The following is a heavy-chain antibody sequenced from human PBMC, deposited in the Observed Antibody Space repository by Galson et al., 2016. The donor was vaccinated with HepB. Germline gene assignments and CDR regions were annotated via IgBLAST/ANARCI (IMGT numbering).Heavy chain of an antibody. CDR2: VCWDDHK. V-gene: IGHV2-5*02. CDR3: AHTGPPRTDDDYRPWSFDL. J-gene: IGHJ2*01. D-gene: IGHD4-17*01. Sequence: PALVKPTQTLTLTCTFSGFSLSTRGVGVGWIRQPPGKALEWFALVCWDDHKRYSPSLQSRLTITKDTSKNQVVLTMTNMDPVDTATYYCAHTGPPRTDDDYRPWSFDLWGRGTLVTVSS. CDR1: GFSLSTRGVG.